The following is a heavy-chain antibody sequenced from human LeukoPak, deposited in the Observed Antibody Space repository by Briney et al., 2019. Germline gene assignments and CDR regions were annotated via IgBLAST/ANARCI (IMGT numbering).Heavy chain of an antibody. D-gene: IGHD3-16*02. CDR2: ISGSGGST. Sequence: GGSLRLSCAASGFTVSSNYMSWVRQAPGKGLEWVSAISGSGGSTYYADSVKGRFTISRDNSKNTLYLQMNSLRAEDTAVYYCAKRGAGSYRPIDYWGQGTLVTVSS. CDR3: AKRGAGSYRPIDY. CDR1: GFTVSSNY. J-gene: IGHJ4*02. V-gene: IGHV3-23*01.